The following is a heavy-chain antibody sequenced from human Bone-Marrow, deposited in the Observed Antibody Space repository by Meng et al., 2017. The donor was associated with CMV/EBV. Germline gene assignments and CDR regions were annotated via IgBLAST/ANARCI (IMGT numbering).Heavy chain of an antibody. CDR1: GYSFTSYW. D-gene: IGHD1-1*01. Sequence: GGSLRLSCKGSGYSFTSYWIGWVRQMPGKGLEWMGTIYPGDSDTRYSPSFQGQVTISADKSISTAYLQWSSLKASDTAMYYCARVALTAPGPFDDWGQGTLVTVSS. CDR2: IYPGDSDT. CDR3: ARVALTAPGPFDD. V-gene: IGHV5-51*01. J-gene: IGHJ4*02.